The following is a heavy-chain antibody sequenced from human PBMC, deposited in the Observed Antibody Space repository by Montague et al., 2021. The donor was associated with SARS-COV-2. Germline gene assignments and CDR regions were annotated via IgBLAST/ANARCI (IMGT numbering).Heavy chain of an antibody. V-gene: IGHV4-59*08. J-gene: IGHJ3*01. CDR3: ARLKRYFDSSGSPSAFDF. CDR1: GGSISSYY. CDR2: IYYSGGT. D-gene: IGHD3-22*01. Sequence: SETLSLPCTVSGGSISSYYWSWIRQPPGKGLEWIGYIYYSGGTNCNPSLKSRVTISVVTSKNHFTLKLSSVTAAETAVYYCARLKRYFDSSGSPSAFDFWGQGTKVTVSS.